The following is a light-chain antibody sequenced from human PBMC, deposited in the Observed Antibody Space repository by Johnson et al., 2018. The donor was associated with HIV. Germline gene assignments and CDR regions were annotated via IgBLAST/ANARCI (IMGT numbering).Light chain of an antibody. Sequence: QSVLTQSPSVSAAPGQKVTISCSGSSSNIGSHYVSWYQQVPGTDLRLVIYDTIKRQSGTPDRFSGSISGTSAALSITGLPTADEADYYCGTWDRSLSSHYVFGTGTKVTVL. CDR2: DTI. V-gene: IGLV1-51*01. J-gene: IGLJ1*01. CDR3: GTWDRSLSSHYV. CDR1: SSNIGSHY.